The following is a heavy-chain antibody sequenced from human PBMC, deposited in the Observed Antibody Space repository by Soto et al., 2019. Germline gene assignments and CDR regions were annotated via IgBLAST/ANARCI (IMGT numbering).Heavy chain of an antibody. J-gene: IGHJ4*02. D-gene: IGHD3-22*01. V-gene: IGHV4-61*01. Sequence: PSETLSLTCTVSGGSVSSGSYYWSWIRQPPGKGLEWIGYIYYSGSTNYNPSLKSRVTISVDTSKNQFSLKLSSVTAADTAVYYCARTVVSSAIIDYWGQGTLVTVSS. CDR1: GGSVSSGSYY. CDR3: ARTVVSSAIIDY. CDR2: IYYSGST.